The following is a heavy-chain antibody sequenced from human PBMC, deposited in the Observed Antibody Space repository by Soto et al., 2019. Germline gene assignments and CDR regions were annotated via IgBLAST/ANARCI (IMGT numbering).Heavy chain of an antibody. V-gene: IGHV3-23*01. D-gene: IGHD3-22*01. CDR2: ISVGGVST. J-gene: IGHJ2*01. CDR3: AKAGYYDSSGYSYWYFDL. Sequence: EVQLLESGGGLVQPGGSLRLSCAASGFTFSSYGMSWVRQAPGKGLEWVSAISVGGVSTDYADSVKGRFTISRDNSKNTLYLQMNSLRAEDKAVYYCAKAGYYDSSGYSYWYFDLWGRGTLVTVSS. CDR1: GFTFSSYG.